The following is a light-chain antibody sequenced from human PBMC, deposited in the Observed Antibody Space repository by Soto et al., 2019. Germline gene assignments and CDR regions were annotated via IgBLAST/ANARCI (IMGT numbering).Light chain of an antibody. J-gene: IGKJ1*01. CDR3: QQYGKT. CDR2: GAS. V-gene: IGKV3-20*01. CDR1: QSVSSSY. Sequence: EIVLTQSPGTLSLSPGERATNSCRASQSVSSSYLAWYQQKPGQAPRLLLYGASSRATGIPDRFSGSGSGTDFTLTISRLEPEDFAVYYCQQYGKTFGQGTKV.